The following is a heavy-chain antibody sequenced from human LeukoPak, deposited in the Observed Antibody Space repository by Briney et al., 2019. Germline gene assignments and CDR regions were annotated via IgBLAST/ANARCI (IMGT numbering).Heavy chain of an antibody. CDR1: EFMFSNYW. CDR3: AREGEGANDY. CDR2: IKQDGSEK. D-gene: IGHD1-26*01. Sequence: GGSLRLSCAASEFMFSNYWMSWVRQAPGKGLEWVANIKQDGSEKYYVDSVKGRFTISRDNAKNSLYLQMNSLRAEDTAVYYCAREGEGANDYWGQGTLVTVSS. J-gene: IGHJ4*02. V-gene: IGHV3-7*01.